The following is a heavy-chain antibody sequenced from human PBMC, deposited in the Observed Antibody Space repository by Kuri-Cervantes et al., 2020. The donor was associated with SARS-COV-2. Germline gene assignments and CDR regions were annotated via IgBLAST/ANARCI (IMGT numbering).Heavy chain of an antibody. V-gene: IGHV1-18*04. CDR2: SSAYNGNT. D-gene: IGHD1-26*01. CDR3: ARESGSYPENWFDP. Sequence: ASVKVSCKASGYTFTSYGISWVRQAPGQGLEWMGWSSAYNGNTDYAQKLQGRVTITADKSTSTAYMELSSLRSEDTAVYYCARESGSYPENWFDPWGQGTLVTVSS. CDR1: GYTFTSYG. J-gene: IGHJ5*02.